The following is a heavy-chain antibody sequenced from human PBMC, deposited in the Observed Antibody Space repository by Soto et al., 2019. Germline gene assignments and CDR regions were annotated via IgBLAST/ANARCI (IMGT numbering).Heavy chain of an antibody. V-gene: IGHV3-23*01. J-gene: IGHJ3*02. CDR2: TSGSGGNT. CDR1: GLTFRSYA. D-gene: IGHD3-22*01. CDR3: AKGVGYDTSAFDI. Sequence: GGSLRLSCAASGLTFRSYAMTWVRQAPGKGLEWVSGTSGSGGNTYYTDSVKGRFTIYRDNSKNTLYLQMNSLKAEDTAVYYCAKGVGYDTSAFDIWGPGTMVT.